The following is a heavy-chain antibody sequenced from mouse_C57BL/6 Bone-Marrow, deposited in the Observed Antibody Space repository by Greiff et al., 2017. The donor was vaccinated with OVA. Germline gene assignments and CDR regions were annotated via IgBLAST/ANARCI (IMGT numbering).Heavy chain of an antibody. CDR3: ATYDGSSDFDY. J-gene: IGHJ2*01. V-gene: IGHV14-4*01. CDR1: GFNIKDYY. Sequence: EVQLQQSGAELVRPGASVKLSCTASGFNIKDYYMHWVKQRPEQGLEWIGWIDPENGDTEYASKFQGKATITADTSSNTAYLQLSSLTSEDTAVYYCATYDGSSDFDYWGQGTTLTVSS. D-gene: IGHD1-1*01. CDR2: IDPENGDT.